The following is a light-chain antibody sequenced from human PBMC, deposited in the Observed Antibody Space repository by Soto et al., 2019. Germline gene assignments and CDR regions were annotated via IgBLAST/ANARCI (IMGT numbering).Light chain of an antibody. Sequence: QSVLTQPPSASGSPGQSVTISCTGTSSDVGGYNYVSWYQQHPGKAPKLMIYEVSKRPSGVPDRFSGSKSGNTASLTVSGLQAEDEADYYCSSYAGSKNVILGGGTKLTVL. V-gene: IGLV2-8*01. J-gene: IGLJ2*01. CDR1: SSDVGGYNY. CDR2: EVS. CDR3: SSYAGSKNVI.